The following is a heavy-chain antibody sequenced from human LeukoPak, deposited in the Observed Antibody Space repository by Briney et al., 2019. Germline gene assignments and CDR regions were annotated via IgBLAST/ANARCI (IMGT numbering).Heavy chain of an antibody. J-gene: IGHJ4*02. CDR1: GLTLSNAW. D-gene: IGHD3-10*01. CDR2: IKNNTYGGTT. CDR3: TTWDSGL. V-gene: IGHV3-15*01. Sequence: GESLTLSCAASGLTLSNAWMRWVPHSPGEGVEWVGRIKNNTYGGTTDYAAPGRSRFFISRDDSKNTLYLQMNSLKIEDTALYYCTTWDSGLWGQGTLVTVSS.